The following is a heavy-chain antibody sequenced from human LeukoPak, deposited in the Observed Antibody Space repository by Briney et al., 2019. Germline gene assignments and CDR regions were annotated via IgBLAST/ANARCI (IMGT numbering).Heavy chain of an antibody. CDR1: GYTFTGYY. V-gene: IGHV1-2*02. CDR3: ARDYYGSGSYYSGRFDP. Sequence: ASVTVSCTASGYTFTGYYMHWVRQATGQGLEWMGWINPNSGGTNYAQKFQGRVTMTRDTSISTAYMELSRLRSDDTAVYYCARDYYGSGSYYSGRFDPWGQGTLVTVSS. CDR2: INPNSGGT. J-gene: IGHJ5*02. D-gene: IGHD3-10*01.